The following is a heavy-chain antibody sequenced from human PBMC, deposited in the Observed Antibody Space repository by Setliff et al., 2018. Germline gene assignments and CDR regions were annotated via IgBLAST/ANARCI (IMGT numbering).Heavy chain of an antibody. J-gene: IGHJ6*03. CDR3: ARHKSNGSGSYPSLYMDV. D-gene: IGHD3-10*01. V-gene: IGHV4-39*01. Sequence: LTCRVSGGSISSGNYYWGLIRQPPGKGLEWVATIYYSGSTYSNPSLKSRLIISVDAPDNQFSVELSSVTAADTAVYYCARHKSNGSGSYPSLYMDVWGKGIMVTVSS. CDR2: IYYSGST. CDR1: GGSISSGNYY.